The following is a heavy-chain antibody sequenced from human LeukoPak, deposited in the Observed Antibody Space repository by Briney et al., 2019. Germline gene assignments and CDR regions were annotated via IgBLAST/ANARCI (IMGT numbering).Heavy chain of an antibody. D-gene: IGHD6-13*01. V-gene: IGHV1-46*01. CDR3: ARDSSQGAKEYYFDY. Sequence: VASVKVSCKASGYTFTSYYMHWVRQAPGQGLEWMGIINPSGGSTSYAQKFQGRVTMTRDMSTSTVYMELSSLRSEDTAVYSCARDSSQGAKEYYFDYWGQGTLVTVSS. CDR2: INPSGGST. J-gene: IGHJ4*02. CDR1: GYTFTSYY.